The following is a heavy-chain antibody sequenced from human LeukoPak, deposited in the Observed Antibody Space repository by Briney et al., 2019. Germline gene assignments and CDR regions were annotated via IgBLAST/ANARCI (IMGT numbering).Heavy chain of an antibody. J-gene: IGHJ4*02. CDR2: IYYSGTT. CDR1: GGSISSGDYF. V-gene: IGHV4-30-4*01. CDR3: ARAPGGYYFDN. Sequence: SETLSLTCTVSGGSISSGDYFWSWIRQPPGKGREWIGYIYYSGTTYYNPSLKSRVAISVDTSKNQFSLKVSSVTAADTAVYYCARAPGGYYFDNWGQGTLVTVSS. D-gene: IGHD3-10*01.